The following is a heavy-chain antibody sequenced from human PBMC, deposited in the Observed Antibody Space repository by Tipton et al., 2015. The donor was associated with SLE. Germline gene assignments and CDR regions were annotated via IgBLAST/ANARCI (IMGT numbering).Heavy chain of an antibody. V-gene: IGHV4-59*01. J-gene: IGHJ2*01. CDR1: GDSIANSH. CDR3: ARGLTVTTNPYFDL. CDR2: VYGSGKT. D-gene: IGHD4-17*01. Sequence: TLSLTCAVSGDSIANSHWSWIRKPPGQGLEWLGDVYGSGKTNPRSSLKSRLTISVDTSKNQFSLKLTSVTATDTAVYYCARGLTVTTNPYFDLWGRGTLVTVSS.